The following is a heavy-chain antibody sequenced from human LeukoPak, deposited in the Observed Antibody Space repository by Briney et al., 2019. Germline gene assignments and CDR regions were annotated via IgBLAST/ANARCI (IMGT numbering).Heavy chain of an antibody. Sequence: PSETLSLTCTVSGGSISSYYWSWIRQPPGKGLEWIGYIYYSGSTNYNHSLKSRVTISVDTSKNQFSLKLSSVTAADTAVYYCARLNLLSRGQWLVRAFDIWGQGTMVTVSS. CDR3: ARLNLLSRGQWLVRAFDI. CDR2: IYYSGST. CDR1: GGSISSYY. D-gene: IGHD6-19*01. J-gene: IGHJ3*02. V-gene: IGHV4-59*08.